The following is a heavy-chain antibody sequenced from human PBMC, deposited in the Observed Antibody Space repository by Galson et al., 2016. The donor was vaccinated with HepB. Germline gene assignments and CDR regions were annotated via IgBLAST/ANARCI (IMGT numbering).Heavy chain of an antibody. V-gene: IGHV3-30-3*01. D-gene: IGHD3-10*01. CDR3: ARVRTPNYYGSGNYYYYYAMDV. J-gene: IGHJ6*02. CDR2: ITYDGSNT. Sequence: SLRLSCAASGFTFSSHAMHWVRQAPGKGLEWVAVITYDGSNTYYADAVKGRFPISRDNSKNTLYLQMNSLRAEDTAVYYCARVRTPNYYGSGNYYYYYAMDVWGQGTTVTVSS. CDR1: GFTFSSHA.